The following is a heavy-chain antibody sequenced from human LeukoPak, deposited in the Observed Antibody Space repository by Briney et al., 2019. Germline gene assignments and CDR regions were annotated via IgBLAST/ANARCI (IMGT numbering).Heavy chain of an antibody. J-gene: IGHJ6*02. CDR2: ISAYNGNT. V-gene: IGHV1-18*01. CDR3: ARGRRYDFWSGYYTRIDEYYYYSMDV. CDR1: GYTFTSYG. D-gene: IGHD3-3*01. Sequence: ASVKVSCKASGYTFTSYGISWVRQAPGQGLEWMGWISAYNGNTNYAQKLQGRVTMTTDTSTSTAYMELRSLRSDDTAVYYCARGRRYDFWSGYYTRIDEYYYYSMDVWGQGTTVTVSS.